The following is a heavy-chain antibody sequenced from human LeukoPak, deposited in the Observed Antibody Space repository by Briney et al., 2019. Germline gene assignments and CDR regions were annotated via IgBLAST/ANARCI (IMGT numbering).Heavy chain of an antibody. J-gene: IGHJ1*01. V-gene: IGHV3-23*01. Sequence: HPGGSLRLSCAGSGFTFSSYAMSWVRQAPGKGLEWVSAISGCGGSTYYADSVKGRVPISRDNSKNTLYLQMNSLRAEDTAVYYCAKDEVYYYDSSGYYTAAEYFQHWGQGTLVTVSS. CDR2: ISGCGGST. CDR3: AKDEVYYYDSSGYYTAAEYFQH. D-gene: IGHD3-22*01. CDR1: GFTFSSYA.